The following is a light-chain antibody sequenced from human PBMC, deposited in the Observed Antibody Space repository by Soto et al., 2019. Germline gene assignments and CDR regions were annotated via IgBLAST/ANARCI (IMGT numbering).Light chain of an antibody. CDR2: LNSDGSH. V-gene: IGLV4-69*01. CDR1: SGHSSYA. J-gene: IGLJ3*02. CDR3: QTWGTGIGV. Sequence: QAVLTQSPSASASLGASVTLTCTLSSGHSSYAIAWHQQQPEKGPRYLMKLNSDGSHSKGDGLPDCFSGSSSGAERYLTLASLQSEDEADYYCQTWGTGIGVFGGGTKLTVL.